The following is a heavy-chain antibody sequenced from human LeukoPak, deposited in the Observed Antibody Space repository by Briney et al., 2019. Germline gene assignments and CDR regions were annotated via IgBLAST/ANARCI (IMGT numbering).Heavy chain of an antibody. CDR2: ISGSGGTT. Sequence: GESLRLSCAASGFTFSSYAMSWVRQAPGKGLEWVSGISGSGGTTYYADSVKGRFTISRDNSKNTLYLQMNSLRAEDTAVYYCAKDVTMVRGVIDYWGQGTLVTVSS. CDR3: AKDVTMVRGVIDY. D-gene: IGHD3-10*01. V-gene: IGHV3-23*01. J-gene: IGHJ4*02. CDR1: GFTFSSYA.